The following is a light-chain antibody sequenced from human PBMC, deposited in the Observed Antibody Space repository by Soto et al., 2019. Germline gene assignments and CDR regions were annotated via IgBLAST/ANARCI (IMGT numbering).Light chain of an antibody. Sequence: EIVMTQSPATLSVSPGERATLSCRASQSVSSNLAWYQQKPGQAPRLLIYRASTRATGVPARFSGSGSGTAFTLTITGLQSEDFAVYYCQHYHNWPPWTLGQGTKVEIK. V-gene: IGKV3-15*01. J-gene: IGKJ1*01. CDR1: QSVSSN. CDR2: RAS. CDR3: QHYHNWPPWT.